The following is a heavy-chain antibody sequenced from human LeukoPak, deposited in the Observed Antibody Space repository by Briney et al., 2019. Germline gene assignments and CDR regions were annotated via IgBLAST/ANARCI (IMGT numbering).Heavy chain of an antibody. V-gene: IGHV3-9*01. CDR3: AKDSPGGARGFDY. Sequence: GRSLRPSCAASGFTFDDYAMHWVRQAPGKGLEWVSGISWNSGSIGYADSVKGRFTISRDNAKNSLYLQMNSLRAEDTALYYCAKDSPGGARGFDYWGQGTLVTVSS. CDR2: ISWNSGSI. D-gene: IGHD1-26*01. J-gene: IGHJ4*02. CDR1: GFTFDDYA.